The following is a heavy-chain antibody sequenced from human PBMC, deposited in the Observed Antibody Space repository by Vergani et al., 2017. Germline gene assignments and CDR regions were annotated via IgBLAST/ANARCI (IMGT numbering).Heavy chain of an antibody. CDR3: TKGSVYYHDSAGHGYDPYTGFDL. Sequence: VHLVESGGGVVQPGRSLRLSCEASGITFWKFGMHWVRQGPGKGLEWVSGISWNSGAVDYADSVRGRFTISRDNAKNSLFLEMNSLRFEDTAVYFCTKGSVYYHDSAGHGYDPYTGFDLWGQGTLVTVSS. CDR2: ISWNSGAV. J-gene: IGHJ3*01. CDR1: GITFWKFG. D-gene: IGHD5-12*01. V-gene: IGHV3-9*01.